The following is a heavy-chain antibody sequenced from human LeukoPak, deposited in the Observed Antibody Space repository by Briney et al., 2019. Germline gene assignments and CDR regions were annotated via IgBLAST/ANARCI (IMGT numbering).Heavy chain of an antibody. CDR1: GFTFSSYS. Sequence: GGSLRLSCAASGFTFSSYSMNWVRQAPGKGLEWVSSISSSSSYIYYADSVKGRFTISRDNAKNSLYLQMNSLRAEDTAVYYCARPMEGYSGSGSWYFDYWGQGTLATVSS. V-gene: IGHV3-21*01. D-gene: IGHD3-10*01. J-gene: IGHJ4*02. CDR2: ISSSSSYI. CDR3: ARPMEGYSGSGSWYFDY.